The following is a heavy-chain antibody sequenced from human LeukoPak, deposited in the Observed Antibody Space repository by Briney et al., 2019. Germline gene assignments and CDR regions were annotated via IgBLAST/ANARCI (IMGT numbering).Heavy chain of an antibody. D-gene: IGHD6-19*01. CDR1: GFTFSSYG. CDR2: ISYDGSNK. J-gene: IGHJ6*02. Sequence: GGSLRLSCAASGFTFSSYGMHWVRQAPGKGLEWVAVISYDGSNKYYADSVKGRFTISRDNSKNTLYLQMNSLRAEDTAVYYCAKDSSGWSYYYYYYGMDVWGQGTTVTVSS. V-gene: IGHV3-30*18. CDR3: AKDSSGWSYYYYYYGMDV.